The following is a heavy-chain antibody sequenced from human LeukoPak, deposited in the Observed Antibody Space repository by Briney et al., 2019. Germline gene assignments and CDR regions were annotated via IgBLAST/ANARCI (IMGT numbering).Heavy chain of an antibody. V-gene: IGHV4-59*01. CDR2: IYYSGST. D-gene: IGHD2-15*01. CDR1: GGSISSYY. Sequence: SETLSLTCPVSGGSISSYYWSWIRQPPGKGLEWIGYIYYSGSTNYNPSLKSRVTISVDTSKNQFSLKLSSVTAAGTAVYYCARVKGYCSGGSCYHYYYMDVWGKGTTVTVSS. CDR3: ARVKGYCSGGSCYHYYYMDV. J-gene: IGHJ6*03.